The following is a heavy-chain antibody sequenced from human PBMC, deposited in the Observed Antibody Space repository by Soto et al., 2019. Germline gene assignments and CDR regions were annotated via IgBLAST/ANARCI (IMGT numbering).Heavy chain of an antibody. J-gene: IGHJ4*02. CDR1: GFNIINQA. D-gene: IGHD6-13*01. Sequence: EVHLLESGGGLVQPGGSLRLSCVVSGFNIINQALSWVRQTPGRGLQWVSAISGGGERTSYADSVKGRFTISRDNSKNTMYLQMDSLTAADTAVYYCSKGGGGYSSTSGLRGDVRWGQGTLVTVSS. V-gene: IGHV3-23*01. CDR3: SKGGGGYSSTSGLRGDVR. CDR2: ISGGGERT.